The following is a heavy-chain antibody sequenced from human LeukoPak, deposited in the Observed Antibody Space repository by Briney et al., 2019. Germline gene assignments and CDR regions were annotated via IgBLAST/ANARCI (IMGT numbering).Heavy chain of an antibody. CDR3: ARDLFIRGSGSYYKGGVYFDY. Sequence: GTLSLTCAVSGGSISSSNWWSWVRQPPGKGLEWVSVIYSGGSTYYADSVKGRFTISRDNSKNTLYLQMNSLRAEDTAVYYCARDLFIRGSGSYYKGGVYFDYWGQGTLVTVSS. CDR1: GGSISSSNW. V-gene: IGHV3-66*01. CDR2: IYSGGST. J-gene: IGHJ4*02. D-gene: IGHD3-10*01.